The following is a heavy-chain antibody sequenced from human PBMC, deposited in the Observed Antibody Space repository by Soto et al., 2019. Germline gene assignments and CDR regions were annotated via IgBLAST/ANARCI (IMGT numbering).Heavy chain of an antibody. Sequence: QVQLVQSGAEVKKPGSSVKVSCKTSGDIFSGYAISWVRQAPGQGLEWMGGIIPIFGTNTYSQRFHGRVTITADKSTSTVYMELYSLKSEDTAVYYCARDLASGSDPGDYWGQGTLVTVSS. CDR3: ARDLASGSDPGDY. J-gene: IGHJ4*02. D-gene: IGHD5-12*01. CDR2: IIPIFGTN. CDR1: GDIFSGYA. V-gene: IGHV1-69*14.